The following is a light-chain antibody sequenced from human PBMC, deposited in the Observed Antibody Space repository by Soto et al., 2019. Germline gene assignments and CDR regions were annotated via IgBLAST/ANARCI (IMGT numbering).Light chain of an antibody. CDR2: EVT. CDR1: IDDVGGYHY. Sequence: QSALTQPASVSGSPGQSITISCTGTIDDVGGYHYVSWFQQHPGKAPKLMIYEVTNRPSGVSNRFSGSKSGNTASLTISGLQAEDEATYYCSSYTGSTTPPVVFGGGTQLTVL. V-gene: IGLV2-14*01. J-gene: IGLJ2*01. CDR3: SSYTGSTTPPVV.